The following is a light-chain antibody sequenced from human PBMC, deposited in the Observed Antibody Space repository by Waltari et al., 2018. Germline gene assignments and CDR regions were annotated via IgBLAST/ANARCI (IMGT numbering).Light chain of an antibody. Sequence: QSALTQPPSASGSPGQSVTISCTGTSSDVGGYKYVSWYQQHPGKAPKLMIYEVTKRPSGVPDRFSGSKSGNTASLTVSGLQAEDEAHYYCSAYAGSDNLVFGGGTKVTV. J-gene: IGLJ2*01. CDR2: EVT. CDR3: SAYAGSDNLV. V-gene: IGLV2-8*01. CDR1: SSDVGGYKY.